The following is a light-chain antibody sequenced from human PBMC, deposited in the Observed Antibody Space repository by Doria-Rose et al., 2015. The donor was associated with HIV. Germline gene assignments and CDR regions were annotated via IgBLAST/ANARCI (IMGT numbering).Light chain of an antibody. CDR2: DVT. Sequence: QSVLTQPASVSGSPGQSITISCTGTSSDVGAYNYVSWYHHLPDKAPKVMIYDVTYRPSGISNRFSGFKSGNTASLIISGLQAEDEGDYYCSSYTTANTRVFGTGTKVTVL. CDR3: SSYTTANTRV. J-gene: IGLJ1*01. CDR1: SSDVGAYNY. V-gene: IGLV2-14*03.